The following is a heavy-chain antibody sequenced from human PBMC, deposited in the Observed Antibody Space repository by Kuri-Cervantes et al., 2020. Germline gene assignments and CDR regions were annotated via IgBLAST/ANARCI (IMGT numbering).Heavy chain of an antibody. Sequence: LSLTCALYGGSFSDYYMSWIRQAQGKGLEWVSYISSSGSTIYYADSVKGRFTISRDNAKHSLYLQMNSLRAEDTAVYYCARDMTTVTTDAFDIWGQGTMVTVSS. V-gene: IGHV3-11*01. D-gene: IGHD4-17*01. CDR1: GGSFSDYY. J-gene: IGHJ3*02. CDR3: ARDMTTVTTDAFDI. CDR2: ISSSGSTI.